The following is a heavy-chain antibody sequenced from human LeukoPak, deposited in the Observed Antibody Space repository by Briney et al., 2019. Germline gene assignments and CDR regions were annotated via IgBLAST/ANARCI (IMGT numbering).Heavy chain of an antibody. Sequence: GGSLRLSCAASGFTFSSYAMHWVRQAPGKGLEWVAVISYDGSNKYYADSVKGRFTISRDNSKNTLYLQMNSLRAEDTAVYYCAKGYSSGWDYWGQGTLVTVSS. V-gene: IGHV3-30*04. D-gene: IGHD6-19*01. CDR3: AKGYSSGWDY. CDR2: ISYDGSNK. CDR1: GFTFSSYA. J-gene: IGHJ4*02.